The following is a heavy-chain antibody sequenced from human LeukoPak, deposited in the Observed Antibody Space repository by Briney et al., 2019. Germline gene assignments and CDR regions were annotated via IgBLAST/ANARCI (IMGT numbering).Heavy chain of an antibody. V-gene: IGHV3-30*02. Sequence: PGGSLRLSCAASGFTFSSYGMHWVRQAPGKGLEWVAFIRYDGSNKYYADSVKGRFTISRDNSKNTLYLQMNSLRAEDTAVYYCAKDYKWYQLLYCFDYWGQGTLVTVSS. J-gene: IGHJ4*02. CDR1: GFTFSSYG. D-gene: IGHD2-2*02. CDR3: AKDYKWYQLLYCFDY. CDR2: IRYDGSNK.